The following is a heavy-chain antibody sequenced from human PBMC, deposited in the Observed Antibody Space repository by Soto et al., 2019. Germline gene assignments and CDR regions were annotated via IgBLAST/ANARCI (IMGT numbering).Heavy chain of an antibody. CDR1: GFTFSPFW. J-gene: IGHJ4*02. CDR3: ARGSNHFDY. CDR2: INSDGNST. V-gene: IGHV3-74*01. Sequence: EVQLVESGGGLVQPGGSLRLSCGASGFTFSPFWMHWVRQVPGKGPVWVSRINSDGNSTSYADSVKGRFTISRDNAKNTLYLQMTSLRAEDTAVYYCARGSNHFDYWGKGTLVTVSS. D-gene: IGHD4-4*01.